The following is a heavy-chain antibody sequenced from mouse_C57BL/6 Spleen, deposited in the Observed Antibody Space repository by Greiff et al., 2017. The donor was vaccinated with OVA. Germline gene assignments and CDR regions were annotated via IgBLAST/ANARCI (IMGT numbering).Heavy chain of an antibody. V-gene: IGHV1-50*01. CDR1: GYTFTSYW. Sequence: QVQLQQPGAELVKPGASVKLSCKASGYTFTSYWMQWVKQRPGQGLEWIGEIDPSDSYTNYNQKFKGKATLTVDTSSSTAYMPLSSLTSEDSAVYYCARMGGDDYGRGFAYWGQGTLVTVSA. D-gene: IGHD2-4*01. CDR3: ARMGGDDYGRGFAY. J-gene: IGHJ3*01. CDR2: IDPSDSYT.